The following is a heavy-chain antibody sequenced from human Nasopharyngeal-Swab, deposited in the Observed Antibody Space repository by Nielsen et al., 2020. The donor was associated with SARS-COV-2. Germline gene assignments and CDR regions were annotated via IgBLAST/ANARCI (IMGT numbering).Heavy chain of an antibody. CDR1: GGSISSTSYY. V-gene: IGHV4-39*07. J-gene: IGHJ4*02. Sequence: SETLSLTCTVSGGSISSTSYYWGWIRQPPGKGLEWIGNIYYSGSTYYNPSLKSRVTISVDTSKNQFSLKLSSVTAADTAVYYCARDSLTHSGYYLDYWGQGTLVTVSS. CDR2: IYYSGST. CDR3: ARDSLTHSGYYLDY. D-gene: IGHD3-22*01.